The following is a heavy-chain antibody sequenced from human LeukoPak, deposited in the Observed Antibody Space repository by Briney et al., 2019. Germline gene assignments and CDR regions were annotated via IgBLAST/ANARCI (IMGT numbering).Heavy chain of an antibody. CDR1: GGSISSSSHY. D-gene: IGHD6-19*01. CDR2: IYYSGST. V-gene: IGHV4-39*02. CDR3: ARTVAGTGGVDY. Sequence: SETLSLTCTVSGGSISSSSHYWGWIRQPPGKGLEWIGTIYYSGSTYYNPSLKSRVTISVDTSKNHFSLKLSSVTAADTAVYYCARTVAGTGGVDYWGQGTLVTVSS. J-gene: IGHJ4*02.